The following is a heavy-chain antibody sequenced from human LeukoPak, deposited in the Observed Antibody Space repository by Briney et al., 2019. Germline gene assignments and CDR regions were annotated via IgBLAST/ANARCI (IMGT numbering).Heavy chain of an antibody. V-gene: IGHV3-30*18. J-gene: IGHJ6*02. D-gene: IGHD5-18*01. CDR3: AKDEGYSYGLNYYYYYYGMDV. Sequence: PGRSLRLSCAASGFTFSSYGRRWVRQAPGKGLEWVVVISYDGSSKYYADSVKGRFTISRDNSKNTLYLQMNSLRAEDTAVYYCAKDEGYSYGLNYYYYYYGMDVWGQGTTVTVSS. CDR2: ISYDGSSK. CDR1: GFTFSSYG.